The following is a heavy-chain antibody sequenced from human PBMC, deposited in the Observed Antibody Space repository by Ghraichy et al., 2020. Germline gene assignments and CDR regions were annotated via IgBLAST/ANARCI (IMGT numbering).Heavy chain of an antibody. CDR2: ISSSGSTI. Sequence: LTCAASGFTFSDYYMSWIRQAPGKGLEWVSYISSSGSTIYYADSVKGRFTISRDNAKNSLYLQMNSLRAEDTAVYYCARYCSGGSCYGNHHYYYYYGMDVWGQGTTVTVSS. CDR3: ARYCSGGSCYGNHHYYYYYGMDV. D-gene: IGHD2-15*01. CDR1: GFTFSDYY. V-gene: IGHV3-11*01. J-gene: IGHJ6*02.